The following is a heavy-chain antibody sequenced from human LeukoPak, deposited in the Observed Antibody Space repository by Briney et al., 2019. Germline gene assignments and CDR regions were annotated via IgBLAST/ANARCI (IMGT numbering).Heavy chain of an antibody. Sequence: GGSLRLSCAASGFTFSTYWMDWVRQAPGKGLEWVANIKEDGSEKYYEDSVKGRFTISRDNAKNSLYLQMNSLRAEDTAVYYCAARYCSGGSCYYFDYWGQGTLVTVSS. J-gene: IGHJ4*02. CDR1: GFTFSTYW. D-gene: IGHD2-15*01. CDR3: AARYCSGGSCYYFDY. V-gene: IGHV3-7*01. CDR2: IKEDGSEK.